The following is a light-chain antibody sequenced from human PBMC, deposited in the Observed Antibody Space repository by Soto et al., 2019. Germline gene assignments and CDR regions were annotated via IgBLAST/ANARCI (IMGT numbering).Light chain of an antibody. J-gene: IGLJ1*01. CDR2: GNG. CDR3: KSYDSSLSGSEV. V-gene: IGLV1-40*01. CDR1: SSNIGAGHD. Sequence: QSVLTQPPSVSGAPGQRVTISCTGSSSNIGAGHDVHWYQQLPGTAPKLLIYGNGNRPSGVPDRFSGSKSGTSASLAITGLQADDEADDYYKSYDSSLSGSEVFGTGTKVTV.